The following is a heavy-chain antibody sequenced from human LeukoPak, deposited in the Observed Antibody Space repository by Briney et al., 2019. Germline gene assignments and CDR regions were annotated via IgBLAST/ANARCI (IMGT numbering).Heavy chain of an antibody. CDR3: ARDHGSAYYRAPRH. CDR2: INPSGGST. CDR1: GYIFTNYY. Sequence: ASVKVSCKASGYIFTNYYMHWVRQAPGQGLEWMGTINPSGGSTTYAQKFQSRVTMTRDTSTSTVYMELSSLRSEDTAVYYCARDHGSAYYRAPRHWGQGTLVTVSS. J-gene: IGHJ4*02. V-gene: IGHV1-46*01. D-gene: IGHD3-10*01.